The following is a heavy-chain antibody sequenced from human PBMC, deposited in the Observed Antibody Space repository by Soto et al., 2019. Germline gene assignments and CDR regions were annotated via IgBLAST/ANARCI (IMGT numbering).Heavy chain of an antibody. J-gene: IGHJ4*02. CDR1: GFTFSDYY. CDR3: ARFREYSSSYDYFDY. CDR2: ISSSTSLT. V-gene: IGHV3-11*06. Sequence: GGSLRLSCAASGFTFSDYYMSWIRQAPGKGLEWVSYISSSTSLTNYADSVKGRFTISRDNAKNSLYLQMNSLRAEDTAVYYCARFREYSSSYDYFDYWGQGT. D-gene: IGHD6-6*01.